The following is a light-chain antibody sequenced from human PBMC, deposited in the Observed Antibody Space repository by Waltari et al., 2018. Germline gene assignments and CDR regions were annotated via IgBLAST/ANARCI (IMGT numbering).Light chain of an antibody. CDR2: LTS. J-gene: IGKJ2*01. CDR3: QQSEGIPYT. V-gene: IGKV1-39*01. CDR1: QSVGRY. Sequence: DIQMTLSPSSLSASVGDRVTISCRASQSVGRYLNWYQQKPGEAPKLLIYLTSHLEGGVPPRFSGSGSETDFTLTISSLQPEDFATYHCQQSEGIPYTFGQGTKLEL.